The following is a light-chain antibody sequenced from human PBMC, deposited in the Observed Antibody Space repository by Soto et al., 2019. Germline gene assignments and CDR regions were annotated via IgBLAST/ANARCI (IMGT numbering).Light chain of an antibody. CDR2: LGS. Sequence: DSGMTQSKLSLPVTPGEPASISCRSSQSLLHSNGYNYLDWYLQKPGQSPQLLIYLGSNRASGVPDRFSGSGSGTDFTLTISGLQPEDFAAYYCQQLRSYPSTFGGGTKVDIK. CDR1: QSLLHSNGYNY. CDR3: QQLRSYPST. V-gene: IGKV2-28*01. J-gene: IGKJ4*01.